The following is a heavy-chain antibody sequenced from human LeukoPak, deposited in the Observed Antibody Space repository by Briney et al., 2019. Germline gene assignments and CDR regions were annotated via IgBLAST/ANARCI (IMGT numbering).Heavy chain of an antibody. Sequence: SETLSLTCTVSGGSISSGGYYWSWIRQHPGKGLEWIGYIYYSGSTYYNPSLKSRVTISVDTSKNQFSLKLSSVTAADTAVYYCARGLYDYGINWGQGTLVTVSS. CDR2: IYYSGST. CDR1: GGSISSGGYY. V-gene: IGHV4-31*03. J-gene: IGHJ4*02. D-gene: IGHD4-17*01. CDR3: ARGLYDYGIN.